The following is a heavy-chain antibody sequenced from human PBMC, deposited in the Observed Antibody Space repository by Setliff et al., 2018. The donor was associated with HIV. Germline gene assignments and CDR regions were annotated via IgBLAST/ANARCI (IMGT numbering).Heavy chain of an antibody. CDR3: ARDPTRATGVVTYWYFDY. CDR1: GFTFRNYW. D-gene: IGHD2-8*02. CDR2: IKQDGSEK. J-gene: IGHJ4*02. Sequence: PGGSLRLSCAASGFTFRNYWMSWVRQAPGKGLEWVANIKQDGSEKYYVDSVKGRFTVSRDNARNSLFLQMHSLRAEDTAVYYCARDPTRATGVVTYWYFDYWGRGTLVTVSS. V-gene: IGHV3-7*01.